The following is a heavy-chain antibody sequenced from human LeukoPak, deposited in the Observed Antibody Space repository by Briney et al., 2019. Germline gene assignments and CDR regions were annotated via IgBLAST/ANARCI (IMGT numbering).Heavy chain of an antibody. Sequence: GSLRLSCAASGFTFSGYSMNWVRQAPGDGLEWVSYIDSGSSTIYYADSVKGRFTVSRDNAKNSLYLQMNSLRAEDTAVYYCARYQYSSGRIFDYWGQGTLVTVSS. CDR1: GFTFSGYS. V-gene: IGHV3-48*01. CDR3: ARYQYSSGRIFDY. CDR2: IDSGSSTI. J-gene: IGHJ4*02. D-gene: IGHD6-19*01.